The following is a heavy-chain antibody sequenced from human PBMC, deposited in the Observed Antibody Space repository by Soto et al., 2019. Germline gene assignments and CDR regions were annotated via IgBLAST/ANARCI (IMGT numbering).Heavy chain of an antibody. Sequence: QVQLVESGGGVVQPGRSLRLSCAASGFTFSSYGMHWVRQAPGKGLEWVAVISYDGSNKYYADSVKGRFTISRDNSKNTLYLQMNSLRAEDTAVYYCAKDTRVYYYYYYGMDVWGQGTTVTVSS. V-gene: IGHV3-30*18. CDR3: AKDTRVYYYYYYGMDV. CDR2: ISYDGSNK. CDR1: GFTFSSYG. J-gene: IGHJ6*02. D-gene: IGHD6-13*01.